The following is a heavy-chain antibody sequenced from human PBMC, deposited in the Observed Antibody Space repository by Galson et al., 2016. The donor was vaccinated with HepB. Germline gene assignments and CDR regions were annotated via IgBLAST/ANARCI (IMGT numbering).Heavy chain of an antibody. CDR1: GGSFGGYY. V-gene: IGHV4-34*10. D-gene: IGHD2-15*01. Sequence: SETLSLTCVVSGGSFGGYYWSWIRQSPVKGLEWIGEVNQSGATNYNPSLKSRITMSLDKSKNQFSLKLNSVTAADTAVYYCASLGYCSGGDCYSVDWGQGTMVTVSP. J-gene: IGHJ4*02. CDR3: ASLGYCSGGDCYSVD. CDR2: VNQSGAT.